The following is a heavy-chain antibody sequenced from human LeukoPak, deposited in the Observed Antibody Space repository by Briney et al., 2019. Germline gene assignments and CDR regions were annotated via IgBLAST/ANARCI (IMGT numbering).Heavy chain of an antibody. CDR1: GFTFSSYA. J-gene: IGHJ4*02. V-gene: IGHV3-30*04. CDR3: ARGDSSGYYKGYYFDY. D-gene: IGHD3-22*01. CDR2: ISYDGSNK. Sequence: GGSLRLSCAASGFTFSSYAMHWVRQAPGKGLEWVAVISYDGSNKYYADSVKGRFTISRDNSKNTLYLQMNSPRAEDTAVYYCARGDSSGYYKGYYFDYWGQGTLVTVSS.